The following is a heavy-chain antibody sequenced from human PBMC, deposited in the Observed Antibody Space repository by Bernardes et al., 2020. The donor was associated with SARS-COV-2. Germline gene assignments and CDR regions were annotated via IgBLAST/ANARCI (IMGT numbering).Heavy chain of an antibody. D-gene: IGHD3-22*01. CDR2: ISYDGSNK. V-gene: IGHV3-30*18. CDR1: GFTFSSYG. J-gene: IGHJ4*02. Sequence: GGSLRLSCAASGFTFSSYGMHWVRQAPGKGLEWVAVISYDGSNKYYADSVKGRFTISRDNSKNTLYLQMNSLRAEDTAVYYCAKDDYYDSSGYPLPDYWGQGTLVTVSS. CDR3: AKDDYYDSSGYPLPDY.